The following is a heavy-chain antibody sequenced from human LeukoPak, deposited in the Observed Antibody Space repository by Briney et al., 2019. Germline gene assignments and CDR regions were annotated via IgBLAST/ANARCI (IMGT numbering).Heavy chain of an antibody. D-gene: IGHD6-25*01. CDR2: INHSGST. J-gene: IGHJ4*02. CDR3: ARDLRRRAAGDY. CDR1: GGSFSGYY. V-gene: IGHV4-34*01. Sequence: PSETLSLTCAVYGGSFSGYYWSWIRQPRGKGLEWIGEINHSGSTNYNPSLKSRVTISVDTSKNQFSLKLSSVTAADTAVYYCARDLRRRAAGDYWGQGTLVTVSS.